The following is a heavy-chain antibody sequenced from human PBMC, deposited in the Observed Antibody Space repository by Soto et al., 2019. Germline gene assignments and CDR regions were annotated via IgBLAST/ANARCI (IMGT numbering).Heavy chain of an antibody. CDR1: GFTFSSYA. J-gene: IGHJ4*02. CDR2: ISGSGNNT. D-gene: IGHD4-4*01. Sequence: GGSLRLSCAASGFTFSSYAMSWVRQAPGKGLEWVTVISGSGNNTYYTDSVKGRFTISRDNSKNTLYLQMNSLRAEDTAVYYCPKSRDDSWTTYFFEYWGQGALVTVSS. CDR3: PKSRDDSWTTYFFEY. V-gene: IGHV3-23*01.